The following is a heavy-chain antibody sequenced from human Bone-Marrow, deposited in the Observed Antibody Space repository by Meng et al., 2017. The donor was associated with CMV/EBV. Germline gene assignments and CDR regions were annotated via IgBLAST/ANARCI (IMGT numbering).Heavy chain of an antibody. CDR1: GGSVSSGSYY. D-gene: IGHD3-22*01. Sequence: CTVSGGSVSSGSYYWSWSRQPPGKGLEWIGYIYYSGSTNYNPSRKSRVTISVDTSKNQFSLKLSSVTAADTAVYYCARDEDDSSGYDYWGQGTLVTVSS. J-gene: IGHJ4*02. CDR3: ARDEDDSSGYDY. CDR2: IYYSGST. V-gene: IGHV4-61*01.